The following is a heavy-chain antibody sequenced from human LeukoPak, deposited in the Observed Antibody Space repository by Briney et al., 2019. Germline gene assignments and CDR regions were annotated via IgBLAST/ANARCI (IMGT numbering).Heavy chain of an antibody. CDR2: INPNSGDT. V-gene: IGHV1-2*02. D-gene: IGHD3-16*01. CDR3: ARATGTWGHDGFDI. J-gene: IGHJ3*02. CDR1: GYTFTGHY. Sequence: ASVKVSCKASGYTFTGHYMHWVRQAPGQGLEWMGWINPNSGDTNIAQKFQGRVTMTTDTSTTTAYMELRSLRSDDTAVYYCARATGTWGHDGFDIWGQGTMVTVSS.